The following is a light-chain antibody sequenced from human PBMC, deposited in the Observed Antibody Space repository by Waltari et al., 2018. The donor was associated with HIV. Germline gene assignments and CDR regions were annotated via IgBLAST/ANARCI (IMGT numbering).Light chain of an antibody. CDR2: KNN. J-gene: IGLJ3*02. CDR3: QSYDSSLSGSRV. V-gene: IGLV1-40*01. Sequence: HSVLTQPPSVSGALGQRVTISCTGSSSNLGAGYDVHWYQQLPGTAPKLLIYKNNHRPSVVPDRFSGSKSGTSASLAITGLQAEDEADYHCQSYDSSLSGSRVFGGGTKLTVL. CDR1: SSNLGAGYD.